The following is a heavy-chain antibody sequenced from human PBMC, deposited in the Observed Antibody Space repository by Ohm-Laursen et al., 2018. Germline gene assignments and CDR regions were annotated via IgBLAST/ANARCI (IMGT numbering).Heavy chain of an antibody. CDR2: TYYKSNLYY. D-gene: IGHD2-21*01. CDR1: SASVASTSAT. CDR3: TRAYPGLSFDI. Sequence: QTLSLIRAIDSASVASTSATCNWIRQSPSRGLEWLGRTYYKSNLYYDYAVSVKSRVTINPDSFKCQFSLQLNSVTPEYTDVYYCTRAYPGLSFDIWDQGTMVSVSS. V-gene: IGHV6-1*01. J-gene: IGHJ3*02.